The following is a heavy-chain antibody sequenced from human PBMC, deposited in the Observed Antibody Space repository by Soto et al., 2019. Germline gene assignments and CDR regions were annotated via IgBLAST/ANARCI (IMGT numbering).Heavy chain of an antibody. Sequence: QVQLVQSGAEVKNPGASVKVSCKTSGYVFTSYGIGWARQAPGQGLEWMGWINTYNGNTNYAQNLQGRVTLTTDTXXXXXXXXXXXXXXXXXAXYXCVXXXXXXTPSPQDVWGQGTTVNVSS. CDR3: VXXXXXXTPSPQDV. V-gene: IGHV1-18*01. CDR2: INTYNGNT. J-gene: IGHJ6*02. CDR1: GYVFTSYG.